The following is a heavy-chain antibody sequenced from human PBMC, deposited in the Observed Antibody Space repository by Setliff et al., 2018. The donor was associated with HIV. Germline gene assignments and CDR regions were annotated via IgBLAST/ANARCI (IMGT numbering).Heavy chain of an antibody. CDR3: ARDVPWGDYYYYMDV. CDR2: IYYSGST. V-gene: IGHV4-38-2*02. CDR1: GYSISSGYY. J-gene: IGHJ6*03. D-gene: IGHD3-16*01. Sequence: TSETLSLTCAVSGYSISSGYYWGWIRQPPGKGLEWIGSIYYSGSTYYNPSLKSRVTTSVDTSKNQFSLKLSSVTAADTAVYYCARDVPWGDYYYYMDVWGKGTTVTVSS.